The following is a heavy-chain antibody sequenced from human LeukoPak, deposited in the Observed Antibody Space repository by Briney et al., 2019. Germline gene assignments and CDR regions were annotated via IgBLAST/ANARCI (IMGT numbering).Heavy chain of an antibody. V-gene: IGHV3-7*01. J-gene: IGHJ4*02. Sequence: PGGSLRLSCAASGFTFSSYWMSWVRQAPGKGLEWVANIKQDGSEKYYVDSVKGQFTISRDNAKNSLYLQMNSLRAEDTAVYYCARGSYSSSSPVAYWGQGTLVTVSS. CDR3: ARGSYSSSSPVAY. CDR2: IKQDGSEK. D-gene: IGHD6-13*01. CDR1: GFTFSSYW.